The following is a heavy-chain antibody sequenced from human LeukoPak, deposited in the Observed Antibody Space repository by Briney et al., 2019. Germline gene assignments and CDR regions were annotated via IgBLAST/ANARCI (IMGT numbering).Heavy chain of an antibody. CDR2: ISPNSGDT. J-gene: IGHJ4*02. CDR1: GYSFTSYG. Sequence: ASVKVSCKTSGYSFTSYGITWVRQAPGQGLEWMGWISPNSGDTNYAQKFQGRVTMTRDTSINTAYMELSRLRSDDTAVYYCARHGGRGSFSDYWGQGTLVTVSS. V-gene: IGHV1-2*02. CDR3: ARHGGRGSFSDY. D-gene: IGHD1-26*01.